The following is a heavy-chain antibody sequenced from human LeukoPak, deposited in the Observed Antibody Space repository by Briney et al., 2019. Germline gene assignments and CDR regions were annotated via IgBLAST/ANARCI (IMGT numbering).Heavy chain of an antibody. CDR2: SYYRSKWYF. CDR1: GDSVSSNRVA. CDR3: ARGSRGAAADGITWFDP. V-gene: IGHV6-1*01. Sequence: SQTLSLTCAISGDSVSSNRVAWNWIRQSPSRGLEWLGRSYYRSKWYFNYAPSVKTRITINPDTSKNQFSLQLKSVTPDDTAVYYCARGSRGAAADGITWFDPWGQGTLVTVSS. J-gene: IGHJ5*02. D-gene: IGHD6-13*01.